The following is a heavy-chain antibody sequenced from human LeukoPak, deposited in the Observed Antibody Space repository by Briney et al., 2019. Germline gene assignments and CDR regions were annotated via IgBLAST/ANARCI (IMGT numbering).Heavy chain of an antibody. Sequence: AGGSLRLSCAASGFTFSSYGMHWVRQAPGKGLEWVAIISYDGSKKYYADSVKGRFTISRDNSKNILFLQMNSLRPEDTAVYYCARDLKTAMDYFDYWGQGALVTVSS. CDR3: ARDLKTAMDYFDY. CDR2: ISYDGSKK. CDR1: GFTFSSYG. V-gene: IGHV3-30*03. J-gene: IGHJ4*01. D-gene: IGHD2-2*01.